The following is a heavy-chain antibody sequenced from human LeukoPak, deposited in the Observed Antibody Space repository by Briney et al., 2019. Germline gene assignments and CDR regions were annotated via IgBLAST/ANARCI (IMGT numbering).Heavy chain of an antibody. J-gene: IGHJ4*02. CDR3: AKAGFYSGYDYFDY. CDR2: IRYDGSNK. V-gene: IGHV3-30*02. Sequence: PGGSLRLSCAASGFTFSSYGMHWVRQAPGKGLEWVAFIRYDGSNKYYADSVKGRFTISRDNSKNTLYLQVNSLRAEDTAVYYCAKAGFYSGYDYFDYWGQGTLVTVSS. CDR1: GFTFSSYG. D-gene: IGHD5-12*01.